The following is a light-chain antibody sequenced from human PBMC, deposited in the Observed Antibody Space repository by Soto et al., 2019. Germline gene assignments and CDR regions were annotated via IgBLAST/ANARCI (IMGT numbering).Light chain of an antibody. J-gene: IGKJ2*01. CDR3: QQRSNWPPYT. V-gene: IGKV3-11*01. Sequence: EIVLTQSPANLSLSPGERATLSCRVSQSVSSYLAWYQQKPGQAPRLLIYDASNRATGIPARFSGSGSGTDFTLTISSLEPEDFAVYYCQQRSNWPPYTFGQGTKLEIK. CDR1: QSVSSY. CDR2: DAS.